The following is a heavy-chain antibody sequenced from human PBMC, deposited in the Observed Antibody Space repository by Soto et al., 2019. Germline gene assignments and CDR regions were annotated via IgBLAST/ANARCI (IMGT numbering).Heavy chain of an antibody. Sequence: SETLSLTCTVSGGSVSSGSYYWSWIRQPPGKGLEWIGYIYYSGSTNYNPSLKSRVTISVDTSKNQFSLQLSSVTAADTAVYYCARDRIKEGYGYGSNLGSNGFDPWGQGTLVTVSS. CDR2: IYYSGST. D-gene: IGHD5-18*01. V-gene: IGHV4-61*01. CDR1: GGSVSSGSYY. CDR3: ARDRIKEGYGYGSNLGSNGFDP. J-gene: IGHJ5*02.